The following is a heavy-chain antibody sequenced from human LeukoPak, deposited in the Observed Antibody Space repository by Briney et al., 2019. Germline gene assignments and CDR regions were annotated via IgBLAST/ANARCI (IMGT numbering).Heavy chain of an antibody. CDR1: GFAVRSNY. CDR2: IYSGGSA. CDR3: ARATYDSSGYPPYGMDV. Sequence: GGSLRLSCTASGFAVRSNYMTWVRQAPGKGLEWVSVIYSGGSAYYADSVKGRFTISRDNSKNTLSLQMNSLRAEDTAVYYCARATYDSSGYPPYGMDVWGQGTTVTVSS. V-gene: IGHV3-53*01. J-gene: IGHJ6*02. D-gene: IGHD3-22*01.